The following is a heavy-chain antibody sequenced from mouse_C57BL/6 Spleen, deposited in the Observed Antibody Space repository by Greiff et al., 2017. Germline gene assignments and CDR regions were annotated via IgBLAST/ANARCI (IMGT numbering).Heavy chain of an antibody. Sequence: VQLQQPGAELVMPGASVKLSCKASGYTFTSYWMHWVKQRPGQGLEWIGEIDPSDSYTNYNQKVKGKSTLTVDKSSSTAYMQLSSLTSEDSAVYYCARRAVYYGSSLYAMDYWGQGTSVTVSS. D-gene: IGHD1-1*01. V-gene: IGHV1-69*01. CDR1: GYTFTSYW. CDR2: IDPSDSYT. J-gene: IGHJ4*01. CDR3: ARRAVYYGSSLYAMDY.